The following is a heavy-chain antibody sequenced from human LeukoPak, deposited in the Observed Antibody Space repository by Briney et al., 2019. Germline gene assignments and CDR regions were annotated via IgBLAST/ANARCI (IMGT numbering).Heavy chain of an antibody. V-gene: IGHV3-30*18. D-gene: IGHD4-17*01. Sequence: GGSLRLSCAASGFTFSSYGMHWVRQAPGKGLEWVAVISYDGSNKYYADSVKGRFTIPRDNSKNTLYLQMNSLRAEDTAVYYCAKGLFDYGDYFDYWGQGTLVTVSS. CDR2: ISYDGSNK. CDR3: AKGLFDYGDYFDY. CDR1: GFTFSSYG. J-gene: IGHJ4*02.